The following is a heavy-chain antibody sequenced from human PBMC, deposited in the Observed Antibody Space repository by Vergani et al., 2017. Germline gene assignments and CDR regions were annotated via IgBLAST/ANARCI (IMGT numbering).Heavy chain of an antibody. J-gene: IGHJ4*02. Sequence: QVQLQESGPGLVKPSETLSLTCAVSGYSISSGYYWGWIRQPPGKGLEWIGSIYHSGSTYYNPSLKSRVTISVDKSKNQFSLKLSSVTAAATAVYYCARRRRDGYNYPFDYWGQGTLVTVSS. CDR2: IYHSGST. V-gene: IGHV4-38-2*01. CDR1: GYSISSGYY. D-gene: IGHD5-24*01. CDR3: ARRRRDGYNYPFDY.